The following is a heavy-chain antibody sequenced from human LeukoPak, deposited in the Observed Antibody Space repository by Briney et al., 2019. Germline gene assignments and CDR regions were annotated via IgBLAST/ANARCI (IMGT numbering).Heavy chain of an antibody. D-gene: IGHD2-15*01. J-gene: IGHJ4*02. CDR1: GYTFTSYG. Sequence: GASVKVSCKASGYTFTSYGISWVRQAPGQGLEWMGWISAYNGNTNYAQKLQGRVTMTTDTSTSTAYMELRSLRSDDTAVYYCARDVSFLDGGPPRTLNYWGQGTLVTVSS. CDR3: ARDVSFLDGGPPRTLNY. V-gene: IGHV1-18*01. CDR2: ISAYNGNT.